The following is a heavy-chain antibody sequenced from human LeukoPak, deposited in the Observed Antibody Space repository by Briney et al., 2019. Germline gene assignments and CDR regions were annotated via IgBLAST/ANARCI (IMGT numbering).Heavy chain of an antibody. CDR1: SGSISSYY. Sequence: SETLSLTCTVSSGSISSYYWSWIRQPPGKGLEWLGYIYYSGSTNYNPSLKSRVTISVDTSKNQFSLKLSSVTAADTAVYYCARDGGYYGSGSYYTGRYYYYMDVWGKGTTVTVSS. V-gene: IGHV4-59*01. CDR2: IYYSGST. J-gene: IGHJ6*03. CDR3: ARDGGYYGSGSYYTGRYYYYMDV. D-gene: IGHD3-10*01.